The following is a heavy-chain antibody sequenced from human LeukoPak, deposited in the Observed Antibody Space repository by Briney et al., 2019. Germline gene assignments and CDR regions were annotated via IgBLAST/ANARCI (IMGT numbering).Heavy chain of an antibody. CDR2: ISGSSSYI. CDR1: GFTFSSYS. V-gene: IGHV3-21*01. Sequence: PGGSLRLSCAASGFTFSSYSMNWVRQAPGKGLEWVSSISGSSSYIYYADSVKGRFTISRHNAKNSLYLQMNSLRAEDTAVYYCARVPAGVIRMKDAFDIWGQGTMVTVSS. D-gene: IGHD3-16*02. CDR3: ARVPAGVIRMKDAFDI. J-gene: IGHJ3*02.